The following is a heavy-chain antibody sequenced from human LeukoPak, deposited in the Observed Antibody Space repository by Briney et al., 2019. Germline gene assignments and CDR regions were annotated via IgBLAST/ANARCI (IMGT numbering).Heavy chain of an antibody. J-gene: IGHJ6*02. Sequence: GASLKISCECSGYSFTSYWISWGRQLRGKGLELMGRIDPSDSYTNYSPSFQGHVTISADKSISTAYLQWSSLKASDTAMYYCARQHYYYGMDVWGQGTTVTVSS. CDR2: IDPSDSYT. CDR1: GYSFTSYW. CDR3: ARQHYYYGMDV. V-gene: IGHV5-10-1*01.